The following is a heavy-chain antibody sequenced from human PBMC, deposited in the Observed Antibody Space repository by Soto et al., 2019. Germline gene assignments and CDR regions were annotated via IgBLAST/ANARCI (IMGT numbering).Heavy chain of an antibody. J-gene: IGHJ4*02. CDR1: GFTFSSYA. D-gene: IGHD3-16*02. CDR2: ISGSGGST. CDR3: AKENYDYIWGSYRYPYFDY. Sequence: EVQLLESGGGLVQPGGSLRLSCAASGFTFSSYAMSWVRQAPGKGLEWVSAISGSGGSTYYADSVKGRFTISRDNSKNTLYLQMNSLRAEDTAVYYCAKENYDYIWGSYRYPYFDYWGQGTLVTVSS. V-gene: IGHV3-23*01.